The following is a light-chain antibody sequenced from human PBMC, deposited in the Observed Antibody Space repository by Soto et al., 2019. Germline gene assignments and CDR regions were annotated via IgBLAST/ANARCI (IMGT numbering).Light chain of an antibody. CDR3: GSYAVSDTVV. Sequence: QSVLTQPASESGTPGQSITITCTGTSSDIYAYNYVSWYQQHPGKAPKVVISGVNIRPSGVSSRFSGSKSGNTASLSISGLQAEDEAEYFCGSYAVSDTVVFGTGTKVTVL. J-gene: IGLJ1*01. CDR1: SSDIYAYNY. CDR2: GVN. V-gene: IGLV2-14*01.